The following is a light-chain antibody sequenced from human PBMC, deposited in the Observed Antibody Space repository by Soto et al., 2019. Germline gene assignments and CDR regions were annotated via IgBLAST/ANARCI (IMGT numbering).Light chain of an antibody. CDR3: QQSYSTPPDT. J-gene: IGKJ5*01. CDR1: QSIGSW. CDR2: AAS. Sequence: DIQMTQSPSTLSASVGDRVTITCRASQSIGSWLAWYQQKPGKAPKLLIYAASSLQSGVPSRFSGSGSGTDFTLTISSLQPEDFATYYCQQSYSTPPDTFGQGTRLEIK. V-gene: IGKV1-39*01.